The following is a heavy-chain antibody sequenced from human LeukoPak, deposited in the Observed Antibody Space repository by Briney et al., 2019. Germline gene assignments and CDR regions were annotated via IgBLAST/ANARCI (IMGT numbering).Heavy chain of an antibody. CDR3: ARERLGPIVRATTPNFDY. D-gene: IGHD1-26*01. Sequence: PSETLSLTCTVSGGSISSGSYYWSWIRQPAGKGLEWIGRIYTSGSTNYNPSLKSRVTISVDTSKNQFSLKLSSVTAADTAVYYCARERLGPIVRATTPNFDYWGQGTLVTVSS. CDR1: GGSISSGSYY. J-gene: IGHJ4*02. V-gene: IGHV4-61*02. CDR2: IYTSGST.